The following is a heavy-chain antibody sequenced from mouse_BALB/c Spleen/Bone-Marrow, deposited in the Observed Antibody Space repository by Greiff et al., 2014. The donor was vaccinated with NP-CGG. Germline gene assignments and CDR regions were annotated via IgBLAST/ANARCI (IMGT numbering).Heavy chain of an antibody. Sequence: VQLQQSGPDLVKPSQSLSLTCTVTGYSITSGYSWHWIRQFPGNKLEWMGYIHYSGSTNYNPSLKSQISITRDTSKNQFFLQLNSVTTEDTATYYCARRTKVVAPLDYWGQGTTLTVSS. J-gene: IGHJ2*01. CDR2: IHYSGST. D-gene: IGHD1-1*01. CDR1: GYSITSGYS. CDR3: ARRTKVVAPLDY. V-gene: IGHV3-1*02.